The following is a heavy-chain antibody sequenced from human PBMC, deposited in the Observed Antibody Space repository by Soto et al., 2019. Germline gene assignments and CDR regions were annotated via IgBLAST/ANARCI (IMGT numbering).Heavy chain of an antibody. D-gene: IGHD1-1*01. CDR1: GYSMRSGDYY. V-gene: IGHV4-30-4*01. Sequence: TLSLTCTVSGYSMRSGDYYWSWIRQPPGKGLEWIGYIYHSGSTYYNPSLKSRVSISVDTSKNQFSLKLSSVTAADTAVYYCATRPIFNDGEDYFDSWRQGTLVTVSS. J-gene: IGHJ4*02. CDR2: IYHSGST. CDR3: ATRPIFNDGEDYFDS.